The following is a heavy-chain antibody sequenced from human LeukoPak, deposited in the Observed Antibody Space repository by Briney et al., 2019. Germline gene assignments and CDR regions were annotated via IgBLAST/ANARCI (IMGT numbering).Heavy chain of an antibody. J-gene: IGHJ5*02. V-gene: IGHV3-48*01. Sequence: GGSLRLSCVGSGFTFSSYSMNWVRQAPGKGVEWVSYISGTSNTIYYADSVKGRFTVSRDNAKNSRYLRMNSLRAEDTAIYYCAKDLSRYCSGGSCYYHWGQGTLVTVSS. CDR2: ISGTSNTI. D-gene: IGHD2-15*01. CDR1: GFTFSSYS. CDR3: AKDLSRYCSGGSCYYH.